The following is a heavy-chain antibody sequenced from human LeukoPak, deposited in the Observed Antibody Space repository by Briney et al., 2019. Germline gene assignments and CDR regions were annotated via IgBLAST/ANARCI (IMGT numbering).Heavy chain of an antibody. CDR2: IIPILGIA. V-gene: IGHV1-69*04. CDR3: ARDAGAMVRQMDV. CDR1: GYTFTGYY. D-gene: IGHD3-10*01. J-gene: IGHJ6*04. Sequence: ASMKVSCKASGYTFTGYYMHWMRQAPGQGLEWMGRIIPILGIANYAQKFQGRVTITADKSTSTAYMELSSLRSEDTAVYYCARDAGAMVRQMDVWGKGTTVTVSS.